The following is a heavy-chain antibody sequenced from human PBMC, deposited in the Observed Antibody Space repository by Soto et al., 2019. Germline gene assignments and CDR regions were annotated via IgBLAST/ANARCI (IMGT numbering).Heavy chain of an antibody. CDR2: IRSKAYGGTT. CDR3: TRQLNANWFDP. V-gene: IGHV3-49*03. J-gene: IGHJ5*02. D-gene: IGHD2-2*01. Sequence: GGSLRLSCTASGFTFGEYAMSWFRQAPGKGLEWVGFIRSKAYGGTTEYAASVKGRFTISRDDSKSIAYLQMNSLKPEDTAVYYCTRQLNANWFDPWGQGTLVTVSS. CDR1: GFTFGEYA.